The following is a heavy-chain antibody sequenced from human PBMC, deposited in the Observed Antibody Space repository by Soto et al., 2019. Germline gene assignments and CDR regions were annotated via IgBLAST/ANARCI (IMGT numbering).Heavy chain of an antibody. CDR2: IKQDGSDK. CDR1: GFTFSSYW. J-gene: IGHJ4*02. Sequence: EVQLVESGGGLVQPGGSLRLSCAASGFTFSSYWMSCVRQAPGKGLEWVANIKQDGSDKYYVDSVKGRFTISRDNAKNSLYLQMNSLTAEDTAIYYCAKVKSLAGQEWGQGTLVTVSS. CDR3: AKVKSLAGQE. D-gene: IGHD6-6*01. V-gene: IGHV3-7*05.